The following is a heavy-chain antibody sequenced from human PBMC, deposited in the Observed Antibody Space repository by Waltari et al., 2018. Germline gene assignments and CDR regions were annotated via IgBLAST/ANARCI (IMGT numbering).Heavy chain of an antibody. V-gene: IGHV1-69*05. Sequence: QVQLVQSGAEVKKPGSSVKVSCKASGGTFSSYAISWVRQAPGQGLEWIGGIIPIFGTANYAQKFQGRVTITTDASTSTAYMELSSLRSEDTAVYYCARGGYSGSRYWYFDLWGRGTLVTVSS. J-gene: IGHJ2*01. CDR1: GGTFSSYA. D-gene: IGHD1-26*01. CDR3: ARGGYSGSRYWYFDL. CDR2: IIPIFGTA.